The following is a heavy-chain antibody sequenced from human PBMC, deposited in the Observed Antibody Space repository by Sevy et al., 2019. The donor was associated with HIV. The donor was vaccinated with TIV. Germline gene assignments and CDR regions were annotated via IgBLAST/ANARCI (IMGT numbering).Heavy chain of an antibody. J-gene: IGHJ4*02. CDR3: ERVAVEYCTNDCYHRFDH. D-gene: IGHD2-8*01. V-gene: IGHV3-30*04. CDR1: GFTFPIYS. Sequence: GGSLRLSCVASGFTFPIYSVVWVRRAPGKGLEWLTLISYDGNNRYYADSVKGRFTISRDNSNNILYLQMTSLRVEDTALYLCERVAVEYCTNDCYHRFDHWGLGTLVTVSS. CDR2: ISYDGNNR.